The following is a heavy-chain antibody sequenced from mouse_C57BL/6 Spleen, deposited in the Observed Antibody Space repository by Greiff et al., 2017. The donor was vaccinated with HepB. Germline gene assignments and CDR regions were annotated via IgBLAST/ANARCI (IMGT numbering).Heavy chain of an antibody. CDR1: GYTFTNYW. CDR2: IYPGGGYT. J-gene: IGHJ2*01. Sequence: VQLQQSGAELVRPGTSVKMSCKASGYTFTNYWIGWAKQRPGHGLEWIGDIYPGGGYTNYNEKFKGKATLTADKSSSTAYMQFSSLTSEDSAIYYCARVDFYGSRRTSFDYWGQGTTLTVSS. D-gene: IGHD1-1*01. CDR3: ARVDFYGSRRTSFDY. V-gene: IGHV1-63*01.